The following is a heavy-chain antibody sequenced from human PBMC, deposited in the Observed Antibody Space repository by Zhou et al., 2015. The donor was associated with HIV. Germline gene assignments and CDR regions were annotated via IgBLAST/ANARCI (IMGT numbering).Heavy chain of an antibody. J-gene: IGHJ6*02. V-gene: IGHV1-69*06. Sequence: QVQLVQSGAEVKKPGSSVKVSCKASGGTFSSYAISWVRQAPGQGLEWMGGIIPIFGTANYAQKFQGRVTMTRNTSKSTAYMELSSLRSEDTAVYYCARVGAPYYYGSGSYYYGMDVWGQGTTVTVSS. CDR2: IIPIFGTA. D-gene: IGHD3-10*01. CDR1: GGTFSSYA. CDR3: ARVGAPYYYGSGSYYYGMDV.